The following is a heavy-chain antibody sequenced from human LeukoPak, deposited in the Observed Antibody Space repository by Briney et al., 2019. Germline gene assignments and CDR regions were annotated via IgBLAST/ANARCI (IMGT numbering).Heavy chain of an antibody. J-gene: IGHJ4*02. D-gene: IGHD1-20*01. CDR2: IKQDGSEK. Sequence: GGSLRLSCAASGFTFSSYWTSWVRQAPGKGLEWVANIKQDGSEKYYVDSVKGRFTISRDNAKNSLYLQMNSLRAEDTAVYYCARDGGYNWKTFDYWGKGPLVTASS. V-gene: IGHV3-7*03. CDR3: ARDGGYNWKTFDY. CDR1: GFTFSSYW.